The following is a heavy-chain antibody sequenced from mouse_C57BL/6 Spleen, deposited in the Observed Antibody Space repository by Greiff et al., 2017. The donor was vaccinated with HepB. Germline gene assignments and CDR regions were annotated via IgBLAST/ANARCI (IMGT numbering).Heavy chain of an antibody. J-gene: IGHJ2*01. CDR3: ARFPTSGYADY. D-gene: IGHD3-2*02. CDR1: GYTFTSYW. CDR2: IHPNSGST. V-gene: IGHV1-64*01. Sequence: QVQLQQPGAELVKPGASVKLSCKASGYTFTSYWMHWVKQRPGQGLEWIGMIHPNSGSTNYNEKFKSKATLTVDKSSSTAYMQLSSLTSEDSAVYYCARFPTSGYADYWGQGTTLTVSS.